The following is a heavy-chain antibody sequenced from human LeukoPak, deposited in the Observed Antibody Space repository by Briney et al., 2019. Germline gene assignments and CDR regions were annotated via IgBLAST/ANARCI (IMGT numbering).Heavy chain of an antibody. V-gene: IGHV1-2*02. CDR2: INPNSGGT. D-gene: IGHD2-8*02. J-gene: IGHJ4*02. Sequence: GASVKVSCKASGYTFTGYYMHWVRQAPGQGLEWMGWINPNSGGTNYAQKFQGRVTMTRDTSISTAYMGLSRLRSDDTAVYYCARKSGCTGGVCLYYFDYWGQGTLVTVSS. CDR1: GYTFTGYY. CDR3: ARKSGCTGGVCLYYFDY.